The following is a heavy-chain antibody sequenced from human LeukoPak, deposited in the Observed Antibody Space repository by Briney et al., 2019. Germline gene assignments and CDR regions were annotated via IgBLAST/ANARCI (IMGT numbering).Heavy chain of an antibody. J-gene: IGHJ6*02. Sequence: SETLSLTCAVYGGSFSGYYWSWIRQPPGKGLEWIGYIYHSGSTNYNPSLKSRVTISVDTSKNQFSLKLSSVTAADTAVYYCARDVPLDVWGQGTTVTVSS. CDR2: IYHSGST. CDR3: ARDVPLDV. CDR1: GGSFSGYY. V-gene: IGHV4-59*01.